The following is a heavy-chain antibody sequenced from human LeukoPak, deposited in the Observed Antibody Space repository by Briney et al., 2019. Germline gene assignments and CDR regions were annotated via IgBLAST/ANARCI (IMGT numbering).Heavy chain of an antibody. D-gene: IGHD3-3*01. J-gene: IGHJ5*02. CDR2: MNPNSGNT. V-gene: IGHV1-8*03. CDR3: ARAYYDLWSGPNWFDP. CDR1: GYTFTSYD. Sequence: ASVKVSCKASGYTFTSYDINWVRQATGQGLEWMGWMNPNSGNTGYAQKFQGRVTITRNTSISTAYMELSSLRSEDTAVYYCARAYYDLWSGPNWFDPWGQGTLVTVSS.